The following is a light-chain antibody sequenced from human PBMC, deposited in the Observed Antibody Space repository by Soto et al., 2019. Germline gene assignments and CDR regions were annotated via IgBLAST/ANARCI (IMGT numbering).Light chain of an antibody. Sequence: VVWQSAGTLSLSTGERATLSCRAIQSVSSSYLAWYQQKPGQPPRLLIYDASNRAAGIPARFSGSGSGTDFTLTISSLEPEDFAVYDCQQRSNLPPITAGQGTLLDI. V-gene: IGKV3D-20*02. CDR2: DAS. CDR1: QSVSSSY. J-gene: IGKJ5*01. CDR3: QQRSNLPPIT.